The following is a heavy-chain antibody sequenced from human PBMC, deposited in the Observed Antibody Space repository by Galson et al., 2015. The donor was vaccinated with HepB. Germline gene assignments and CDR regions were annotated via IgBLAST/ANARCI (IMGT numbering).Heavy chain of an antibody. CDR1: GFTFSSYS. V-gene: IGHV3-48*01. CDR3: ARAGMVYYYDSSGYRTGPTFAFDI. J-gene: IGHJ3*02. CDR2: ISSSSSTI. Sequence: SLRLSCAASGFTFSSYSMNWVRQAPGKGLEWVSYISSSSSTIYYADSVKGRFTISRDNAKNSLYLQMNSLRAEDTAVYYCARAGMVYYYDSSGYRTGPTFAFDIWGQGTMVTVSS. D-gene: IGHD3-22*01.